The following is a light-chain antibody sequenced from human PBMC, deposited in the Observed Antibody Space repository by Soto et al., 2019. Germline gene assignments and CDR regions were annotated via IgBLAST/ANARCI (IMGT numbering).Light chain of an antibody. J-gene: IGKJ1*01. CDR3: QQYNTWHPKMA. CDR1: QSVSSD. CDR2: GAS. Sequence: VVTQSPATLSVFPGETATLSCRASQSVSSDLAWYQQRPGQAPRLLIYGASTRATGIPARFRGSGSGTEFRLTIISLQSEDFATYYCQQYNTWHPKMAFGRGT. V-gene: IGKV3-15*01.